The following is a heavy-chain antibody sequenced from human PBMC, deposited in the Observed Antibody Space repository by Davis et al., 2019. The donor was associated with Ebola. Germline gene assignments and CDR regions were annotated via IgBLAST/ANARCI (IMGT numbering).Heavy chain of an antibody. V-gene: IGHV4-34*01. D-gene: IGHD1-14*01. CDR1: GGSFSGYY. CDR3: ARRFHYYYGMDV. CDR2: INHSGST. Sequence: PSETLSLTCAVYGGSFSGYYWSWIRQPPGKGLEWIGEINHSGSTNYNPSLKSRVTISVDTSKNQFSLKLSSVTAADTAVYYCARRFHYYYGMDVWGQGTTVTVSS. J-gene: IGHJ6*02.